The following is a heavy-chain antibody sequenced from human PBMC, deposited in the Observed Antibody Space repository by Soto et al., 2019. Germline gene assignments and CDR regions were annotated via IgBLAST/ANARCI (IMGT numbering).Heavy chain of an antibody. CDR3: AKDQRYSSSWYPGTSYYYGMDV. Sequence: QVQLVESGGGVVQPGRSLRLSCAASGFTFSSYGMHWVRQAPGKGLEWVAVISYDGRNKYYADSVKCRFTISRDNSKNTLYLQMNSLRAEDTAVYYCAKDQRYSSSWYPGTSYYYGMDVWGQGTTVTVSS. CDR1: GFTFSSYG. V-gene: IGHV3-30*18. D-gene: IGHD6-13*01. CDR2: ISYDGRNK. J-gene: IGHJ6*02.